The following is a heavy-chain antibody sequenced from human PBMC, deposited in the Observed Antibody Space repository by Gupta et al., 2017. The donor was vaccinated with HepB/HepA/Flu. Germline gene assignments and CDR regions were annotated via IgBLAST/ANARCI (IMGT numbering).Heavy chain of an antibody. V-gene: IGHV3-23*01. CDR1: AFTFSDYT. CDR3: AKGRGGNYGGSLDI. D-gene: IGHD4-23*01. CDR2: ISFSGDKT. J-gene: IGHJ3*02. Sequence: VQLLESGGGLVQPGGSLRLSCSASAFTFSDYTMTWVRQTPGKGLEWVSAISFSGDKTYYADYMKGSCTIARDNSRDTLYLQMDSLRPEDTATDECAKGRGGNYGGSLDIWGQGTKVTVSS.